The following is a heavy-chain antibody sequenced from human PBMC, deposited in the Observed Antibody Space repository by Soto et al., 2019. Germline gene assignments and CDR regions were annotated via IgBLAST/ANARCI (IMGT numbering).Heavy chain of an antibody. CDR1: GDHFRCHC. CDR3: ARGGHVVVVVSAIEY. CDR2: IWYDGSNK. V-gene: IGHV3-33*01. D-gene: IGHD2-21*02. J-gene: IGHJ4*02. Sequence: PGGVMRLSCTASGDHFRCHCIHPVRPEPGKGLEWVAVIWYDGSNKYYADSVKGRFTISRDNSENTLSLQVNSLTAEDTTVYDFARGGHVVVVVSAIEYWGEGSL.